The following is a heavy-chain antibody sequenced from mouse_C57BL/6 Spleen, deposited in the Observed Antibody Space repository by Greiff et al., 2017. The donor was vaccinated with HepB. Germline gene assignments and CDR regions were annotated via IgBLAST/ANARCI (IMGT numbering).Heavy chain of an antibody. CDR1: GFTFSDYY. Sequence: EVQRVESEGGLVQPGRSMKLSCTASGFTFSDYYMAWVRQVPEKGLEWVANINYDGSSTYYLDSLKSRFIISRDNAKNILYLQMSSLKSEDTATYYCARDGYLYAMDYWGQGTSVTVSS. CDR2: INYDGSST. V-gene: IGHV5-16*01. D-gene: IGHD2-2*01. J-gene: IGHJ4*01. CDR3: ARDGYLYAMDY.